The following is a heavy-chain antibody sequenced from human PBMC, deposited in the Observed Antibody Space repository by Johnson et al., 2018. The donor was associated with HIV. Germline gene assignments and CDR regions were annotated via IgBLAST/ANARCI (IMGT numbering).Heavy chain of an antibody. CDR1: GFTISTFW. J-gene: IGHJ3*02. V-gene: IGHV3-74*02. CDR3: ARAQLLADDAFNN. D-gene: IGHD6-6*01. Sequence: MLLVESGGALVQPGGSLRLSCEVSGFTISTFWMHWVRQVPGKGLMWVSRISGDGSSSSYADSVKGRFTIYRDNAKNTLYLQLNSLRVEDTAIYYCARAQLLADDAFNNWGQGTMVTVSS. CDR2: ISGDGSSS.